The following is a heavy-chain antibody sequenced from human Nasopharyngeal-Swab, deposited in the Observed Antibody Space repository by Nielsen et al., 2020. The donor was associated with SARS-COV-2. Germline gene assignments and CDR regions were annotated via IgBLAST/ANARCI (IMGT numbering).Heavy chain of an antibody. D-gene: IGHD1-20*01. J-gene: IGHJ4*02. Sequence: SETLSLTCAVYGGSFSGYYWSWIRQPPGKGLEWIGEINHRGSTNYNPSLKSRVTISVDTSKNQFSLKLSSVTAADTDVYYCARGRNWNVLGYWGQGTLVTVSS. CDR3: ARGRNWNVLGY. CDR1: GGSFSGYY. CDR2: INHRGST. V-gene: IGHV4-34*01.